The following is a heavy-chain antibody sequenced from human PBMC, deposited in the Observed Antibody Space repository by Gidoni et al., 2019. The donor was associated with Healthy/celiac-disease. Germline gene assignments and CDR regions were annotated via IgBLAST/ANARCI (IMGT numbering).Heavy chain of an antibody. CDR1: GFTFSSYS. Sequence: EVQLVESGGGMVKPGGSLRLSCAASGFTFSSYSMNWVRQAPGKGLEWVSSISSSISYIYYADSVKGRFTSSRDNAKNSLYLQMNSLRAEDTAVYYCARERVHTYSSSSEAPYDYYGMDVWGQGTTVTVSS. CDR2: ISSSISYI. D-gene: IGHD6-6*01. J-gene: IGHJ6*02. CDR3: ARERVHTYSSSSEAPYDYYGMDV. V-gene: IGHV3-21*01.